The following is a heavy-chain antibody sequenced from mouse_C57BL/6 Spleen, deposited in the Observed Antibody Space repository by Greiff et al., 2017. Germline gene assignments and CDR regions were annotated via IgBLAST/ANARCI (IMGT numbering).Heavy chain of an antibody. D-gene: IGHD1-1*01. CDR2: ISSGSSTI. V-gene: IGHV5-17*01. J-gene: IGHJ4*01. CDR3: ARGGYGSEDYAMDY. Sequence: EVNVVESGGGLVKPGGSLKLSCAASGFTFSDYGMHWVRQAPEKGLEWVAYISSGSSTIYYADTVKGRFTISRDNAKNTLFLQMTSLRSEDTAMYYCARGGYGSEDYAMDYWGQGTSVTVSS. CDR1: GFTFSDYG.